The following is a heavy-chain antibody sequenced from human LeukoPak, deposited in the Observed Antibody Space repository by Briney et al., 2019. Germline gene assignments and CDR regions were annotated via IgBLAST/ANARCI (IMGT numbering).Heavy chain of an antibody. CDR1: GFTFSSYA. V-gene: IGHV3-30*04. D-gene: IGHD6-19*01. CDR3: AKTTTGYSSGRFPGWPVDY. Sequence: QTGGSLRLSCAASGFTFSSYAMHWVRQAPGKGLEWVAVISYDGSNKYYADSVKGRFTISRGNSKNTLYLQMNSLRAEDTAVYYCAKTTTGYSSGRFPGWPVDYWGQGTLVTVSS. CDR2: ISYDGSNK. J-gene: IGHJ4*02.